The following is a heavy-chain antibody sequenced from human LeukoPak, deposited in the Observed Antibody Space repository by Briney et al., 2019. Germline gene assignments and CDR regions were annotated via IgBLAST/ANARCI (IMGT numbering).Heavy chain of an antibody. D-gene: IGHD5-12*01. Sequence: ASVKVSCKASGGTFSSYAISWVRQAPGQGLEWMGGIIPIFGTANYAQKFQGRVTITTDESTNTAYMELSSLRCEDTAVYYCARDRRYSGYFDYCGQGTLVTVSS. CDR2: IIPIFGTA. CDR3: ARDRRYSGYFDY. V-gene: IGHV1-69*05. J-gene: IGHJ4*02. CDR1: GGTFSSYA.